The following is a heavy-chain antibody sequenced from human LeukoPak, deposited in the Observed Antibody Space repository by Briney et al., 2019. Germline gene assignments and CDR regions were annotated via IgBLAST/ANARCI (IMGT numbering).Heavy chain of an antibody. CDR2: INQDGSDK. CDR3: AREVKVRRGIAAAGKGAGNWFDP. Sequence: PGGSLRLSCAASGFTFSNYWMSWVRQAPGKGLEWVANINQDGSDKYYVDSVKGRFTISRDNAKNSLYLQMNSLRAEDTAVYYCAREVKVRRGIAAAGKGAGNWFDPWGQGTLVTVSS. D-gene: IGHD6-13*01. CDR1: GFTFSNYW. J-gene: IGHJ5*02. V-gene: IGHV3-7*01.